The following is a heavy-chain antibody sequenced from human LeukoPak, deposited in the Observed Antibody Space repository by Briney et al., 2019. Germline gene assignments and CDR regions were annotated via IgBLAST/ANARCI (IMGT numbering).Heavy chain of an antibody. V-gene: IGHV3-53*01. CDR3: ATSPGAHPKWFDP. CDR2: IYTGGGT. D-gene: IGHD2-2*01. Sequence: GGSLRLSCAASGFTVSGNYVTWVRQAPGKGLEWVSVIYTGGGTYYADSVKGRFTLSRDNSKNTLYLEMNSLRAEDTAVYYCATSPGAHPKWFDPWGQGTLVIVSS. CDR1: GFTVSGNY. J-gene: IGHJ5*02.